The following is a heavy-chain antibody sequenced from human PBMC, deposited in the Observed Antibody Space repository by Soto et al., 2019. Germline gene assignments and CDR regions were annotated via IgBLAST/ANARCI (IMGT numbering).Heavy chain of an antibody. V-gene: IGHV3-64*04. D-gene: IGHD3-10*01. Sequence: GGSLRLFCAASGFTFSNYAMNWVRQAPGKGLEYVSAISSNGGSTYYADSVKGRFTISRDNSKNTLYLQMNSLRAEDTAVYYCAKRMLWFGESYGMDVWGQGTTVTVSS. CDR1: GFTFSNYA. J-gene: IGHJ6*02. CDR3: AKRMLWFGESYGMDV. CDR2: ISSNGGST.